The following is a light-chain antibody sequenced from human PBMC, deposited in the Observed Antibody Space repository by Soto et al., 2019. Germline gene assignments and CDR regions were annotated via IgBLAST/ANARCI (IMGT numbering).Light chain of an antibody. CDR2: ANS. CDR1: HSNFGAGYD. V-gene: IGLV1-40*01. Sequence: QSVLTQPPSVSGAPGQRVTVSCAGSHSNFGAGYDVHWYQQVPGTAPKLLIYANSNRPSGVPDRFSGSKSGTSASLAITGLQAEDEAVYYCQSYDSSLSGSLVFGGGTKLTVL. CDR3: QSYDSSLSGSLV. J-gene: IGLJ2*01.